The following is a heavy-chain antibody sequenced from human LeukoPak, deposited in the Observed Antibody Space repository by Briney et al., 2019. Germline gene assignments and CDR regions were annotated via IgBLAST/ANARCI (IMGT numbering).Heavy chain of an antibody. J-gene: IGHJ5*02. CDR1: GDSISSYY. CDR3: ARGMAAAYDYNWFDT. V-gene: IGHV4-4*07. Sequence: SSETLSLTCTVSGDSISSYYWSWIRQPAGKGLEWFGRISASGSTRYNPSLQSRVTMSVDTSKNQFSLKLTSVTAADTAVYFCARGMAAAYDYNWFDTWGQGTLVTVSS. D-gene: IGHD5-12*01. CDR2: ISASGST.